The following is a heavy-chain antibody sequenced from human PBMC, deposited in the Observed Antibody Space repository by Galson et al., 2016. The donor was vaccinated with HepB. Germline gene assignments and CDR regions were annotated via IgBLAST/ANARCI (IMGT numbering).Heavy chain of an antibody. Sequence: SVKVSCKVSGFTLTELSMHWVRQAPGKGLEWLGGFDPEDGETLYAQKFQAGVTMTEDTSTDTAYMELSSLISGDTAIYYCATVMSVRWGLPYLDYWGQGTLVTVSS. D-gene: IGHD1-26*01. V-gene: IGHV1-24*01. CDR2: FDPEDGET. CDR3: ATVMSVRWGLPYLDY. CDR1: GFTLTELS. J-gene: IGHJ4*02.